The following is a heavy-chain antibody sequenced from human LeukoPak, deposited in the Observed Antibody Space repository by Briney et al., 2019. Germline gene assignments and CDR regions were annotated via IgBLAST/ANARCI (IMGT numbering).Heavy chain of an antibody. D-gene: IGHD3-9*01. CDR1: AFTFSSYW. J-gene: IGHJ4*02. Sequence: PGGSLRLSCAVSAFTFSSYWMHWVRQAPGKGLVWVSRIQTDGSSTNYADSVKGRFTISRDDAKNTLYLQMNSLRAEDTAVYYCARDMFDWLFEDLEIGVSFDYWGQGTLVTVSS. CDR2: IQTDGSST. CDR3: ARDMFDWLFEDLEIGVSFDY. V-gene: IGHV3-74*01.